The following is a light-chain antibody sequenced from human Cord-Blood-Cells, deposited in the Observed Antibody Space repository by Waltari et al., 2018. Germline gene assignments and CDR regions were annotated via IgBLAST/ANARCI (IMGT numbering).Light chain of an antibody. J-gene: IGLJ1*01. CDR1: SSNIGNNY. CDR3: GTWDSSLSAYV. CDR2: DNN. Sequence: QSVLTQPPSVSAAPGQKVTISCSGSSSNIGNNYVSWYQQLPGTAPNPLIYDNNKRPSGIPDRFSGSKSGTSATLGITGLQTGDEADYYCGTWDSSLSAYVFGTGTKVTVL. V-gene: IGLV1-51*01.